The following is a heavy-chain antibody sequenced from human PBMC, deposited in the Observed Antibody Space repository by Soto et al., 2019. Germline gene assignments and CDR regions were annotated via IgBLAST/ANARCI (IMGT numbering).Heavy chain of an antibody. J-gene: IGHJ6*02. D-gene: IGHD4-17*01. CDR2: INHSGST. V-gene: IGHV4-34*01. Sequence: SETLSLTCAVYGGSFSGYCCSWIRQPPGKGLECIGEINHSGSTNYDPSLKSRVTISVDTSKNQFSLKLSSVTAADTAVYYCAREDMTTMFPHPLRSNFNYYYYGMDVWGQGTTVTVSS. CDR1: GGSFSGYC. CDR3: AREDMTTMFPHPLRSNFNYYYYGMDV.